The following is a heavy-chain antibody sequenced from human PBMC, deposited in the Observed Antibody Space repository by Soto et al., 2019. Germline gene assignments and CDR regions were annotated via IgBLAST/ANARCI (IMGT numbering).Heavy chain of an antibody. Sequence: QVQLVQSGAEVKKPGSSVKVSCKASGGTFSSYTLSWVRQAPGQGLEWMGRIIPILRLVNYAQKFQGRVTITADKSTSTAYMGLSSLRSEDTAVYYCGRDQKYWGQGTLVTVSS. CDR1: GGTFSSYT. CDR2: IIPILRLV. V-gene: IGHV1-69*08. J-gene: IGHJ4*02. CDR3: GRDQKY.